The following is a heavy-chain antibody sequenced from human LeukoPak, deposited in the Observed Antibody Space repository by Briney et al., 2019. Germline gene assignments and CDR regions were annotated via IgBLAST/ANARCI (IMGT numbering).Heavy chain of an antibody. CDR1: SGSINNHY. V-gene: IGHV4-59*11. J-gene: IGHJ4*02. Sequence: SETLSLTCIVSSGSINNHYWSCIREPPGKGLEWIGYIYDSWNTNYNPSLKSRVTISIDTSKNQFSLNLTSVTAADTAVYYCARDQIGYGLDYWGQGTLVTVSS. CDR3: ARDQIGYGLDY. CDR2: IYDSWNT. D-gene: IGHD5-18*01.